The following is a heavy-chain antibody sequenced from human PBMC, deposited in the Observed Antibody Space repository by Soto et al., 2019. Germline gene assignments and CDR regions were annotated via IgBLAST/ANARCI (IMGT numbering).Heavy chain of an antibody. D-gene: IGHD4-17*01. CDR1: GFTVSSNY. J-gene: IGHJ3*02. Sequence: EVQLVESGGGLVQPGGSLRLSCAASGFTVSSNYMSWVRQAPGKGLEWVSVIYSGGSTYYADSVKGRFTISRDNSKNTLYLQMHSLRAEDTAVYYCARVLHLNDYGDYHDAFDIWGPGTMVTVSS. V-gene: IGHV3-66*01. CDR2: IYSGGST. CDR3: ARVLHLNDYGDYHDAFDI.